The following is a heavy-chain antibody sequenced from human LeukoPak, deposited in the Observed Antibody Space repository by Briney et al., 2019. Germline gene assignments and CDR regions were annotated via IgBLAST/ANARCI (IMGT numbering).Heavy chain of an antibody. CDR2: INHSGST. CDR3: ARKRVPAAIRGYYFDY. J-gene: IGHJ4*02. D-gene: IGHD2-2*02. Sequence: PSETLSLTCAVYGGSFSGYYWSWIRQPPGKGLEWIGEINHSGSTNYNPSLKSRVTISVDTSKNQFSLKLSSVTAADTAVYYCARKRVPAAIRGYYFDYWGQGTLVTVSS. V-gene: IGHV4-34*01. CDR1: GGSFSGYY.